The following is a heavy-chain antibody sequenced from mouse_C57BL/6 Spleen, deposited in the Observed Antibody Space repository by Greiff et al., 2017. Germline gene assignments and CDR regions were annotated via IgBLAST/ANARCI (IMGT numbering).Heavy chain of an antibody. CDR3: VGFHTLRLFDY. D-gene: IGHD1-2*01. V-gene: IGHV1-22*01. CDR2: INPNNGGT. CDR1: GYTFTDYN. Sequence: VQLQQSGPELVKPGASVQMSCKASGYTFTDYNMHWVKQSHGTSLEWIGYINPNNGGTSYNQKFKGKATLTVNKSSSTAYMELRSLTSEDSAVYYCVGFHTLRLFDYRGQGTTLTAFS. J-gene: IGHJ2*01.